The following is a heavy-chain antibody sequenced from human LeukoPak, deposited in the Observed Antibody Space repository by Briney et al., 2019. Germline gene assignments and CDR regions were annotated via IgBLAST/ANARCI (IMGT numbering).Heavy chain of an antibody. V-gene: IGHV1-69*05. CDR2: IIPIFGTA. CDR1: GGTYSRYA. J-gene: IGHJ3*02. Sequence: ESSVNVSCKASGGTYSRYAISWVRQAPGQGLEWMGGIIPIFGTANYAQKFQGRVTITTDESTSTAYMELSSLRSEDTAVYYCAQPGNSNDAFDIWGQGTMVTVSS. D-gene: IGHD1-14*01. CDR3: AQPGNSNDAFDI.